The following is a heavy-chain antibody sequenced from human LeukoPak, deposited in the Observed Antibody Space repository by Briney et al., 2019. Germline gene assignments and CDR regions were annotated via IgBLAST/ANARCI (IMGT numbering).Heavy chain of an antibody. J-gene: IGHJ4*02. CDR2: VSYDGSNK. V-gene: IGHV3-30-3*01. CDR3: AREGLDYGDYYDY. Sequence: PGRSLRLSCAASGFTFSSYAMHWVRQAPGKGLEWVAVVSYDGSNKYYADSVKGRFTISRDNSKNTLYLQMNSLRAEDTAVYYCAREGLDYGDYYDYWGQGTLVTVSS. D-gene: IGHD4-17*01. CDR1: GFTFSSYA.